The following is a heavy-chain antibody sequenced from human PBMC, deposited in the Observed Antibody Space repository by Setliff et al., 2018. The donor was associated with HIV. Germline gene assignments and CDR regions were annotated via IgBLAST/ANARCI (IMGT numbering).Heavy chain of an antibody. D-gene: IGHD3-22*01. CDR1: GGSISSGSNY. CDR3: ASRVYYYDSSGYLREEGFDP. CDR2: IYYSGST. J-gene: IGHJ5*02. Sequence: SETLSLTCTVSGGSISSGSNYWSWIRQPPGKGLEWIGSIYYSGSTYYNPSLKSRVTISVDTSKNQFSLKLSSVTAADAAVYYCASRVYYYDSSGYLREEGFDPWGQGTLVTVSS. V-gene: IGHV4-39*01.